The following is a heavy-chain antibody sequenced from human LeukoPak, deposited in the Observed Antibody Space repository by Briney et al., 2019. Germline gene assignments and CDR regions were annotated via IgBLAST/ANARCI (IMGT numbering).Heavy chain of an antibody. CDR2: IYYTGNT. CDR1: GGSISSGGYS. Sequence: SETLSLTCAVSGGSISSGGYSWSWIRQPPGKGMEFIAYIYYTGNTYFNPSLKSRVTISVDTSKNQFSLKLSSVTAADTAVYYCARRGYGGWFDPWGQGTLVTVSS. CDR3: ARRGYGGWFDP. V-gene: IGHV4-30-4*07. J-gene: IGHJ5*02. D-gene: IGHD5-12*01.